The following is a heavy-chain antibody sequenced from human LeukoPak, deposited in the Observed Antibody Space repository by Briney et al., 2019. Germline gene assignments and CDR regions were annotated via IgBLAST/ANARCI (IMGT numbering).Heavy chain of an antibody. J-gene: IGHJ4*02. CDR1: GFTFSNAW. V-gene: IGHV3-15*01. D-gene: IGHD2-15*01. CDR3: TTDVLGYCSGGSCYYFDY. Sequence: GGSLRLSCAASGFTFSNAWLSWVRQAPGKGLEWVGRIKSKTDGGTTDYAAPVKGRFTISRDDSKNTLYLQMNSLKTEDTAVYYCTTDVLGYCSGGSCYYFDYWGQGTLVTVSS. CDR2: IKSKTDGGTT.